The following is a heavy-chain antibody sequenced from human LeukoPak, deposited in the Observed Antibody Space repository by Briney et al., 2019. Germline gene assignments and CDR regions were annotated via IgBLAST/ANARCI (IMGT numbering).Heavy chain of an antibody. CDR1: GFTFSSYE. Sequence: GGSLRLSCAASGFTFSSYETNWVRQAPGKGLEWVSYISSSGSTIYYADSVKGRFTISRDNAKNSLYLQMNSLRAEDTAVYYCATEGTEWELNRGRFDYWGQGTLVTVSS. D-gene: IGHD1-26*01. V-gene: IGHV3-48*03. CDR3: ATEGTEWELNRGRFDY. CDR2: ISSSGSTI. J-gene: IGHJ4*02.